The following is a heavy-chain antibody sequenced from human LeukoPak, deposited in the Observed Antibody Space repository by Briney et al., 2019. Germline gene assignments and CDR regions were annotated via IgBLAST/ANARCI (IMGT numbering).Heavy chain of an antibody. CDR3: AKRYCSSTTCYDDRGAFDY. D-gene: IGHD2-2*01. Sequence: SQTLSLTCAISGDSVSTNSAAWNWIRQSPSRGLEWLGRTYYRSKYYFDYAVSLKSRITINPDTSKNQFSLKLSSVTAADTAVYYCAKRYCSSTTCYDDRGAFDYWGQGTLVTVSS. J-gene: IGHJ4*02. CDR2: TYYRSKYYF. CDR1: GDSVSTNSAA. V-gene: IGHV6-1*01.